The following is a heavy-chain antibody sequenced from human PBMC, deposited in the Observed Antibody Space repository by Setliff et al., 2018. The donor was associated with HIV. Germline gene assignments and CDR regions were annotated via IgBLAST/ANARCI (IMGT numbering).Heavy chain of an antibody. D-gene: IGHD1-1*01. CDR2: IYSTGST. CDR3: ARAREGWKPFAFDY. V-gene: IGHV4-39*07. J-gene: IGHJ4*02. CDR1: GGSVIISHYY. Sequence: PSETLSLTCTVSGGSVIISHYYWAWIRQPPGKGLEWIGHIYSTGSTHYNPSIKSRVTMSLDTSKNQFSLNLNSVTAADAAVYFCARAREGWKPFAFDYWGQGTLVTVS.